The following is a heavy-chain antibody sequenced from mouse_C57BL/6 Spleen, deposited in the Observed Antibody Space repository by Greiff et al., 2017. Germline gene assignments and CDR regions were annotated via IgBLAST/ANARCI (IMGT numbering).Heavy chain of an antibody. V-gene: IGHV1-81*01. D-gene: IGHD4-1*01. CDR2: IYPRSGNT. CDR3: ARSELELGRPHYLDY. CDR1: GYTFTSYG. Sequence: QVQLQQSGAELARPGASVKLSCKASGYTFTSYGISWVKQRTGQGLEWIGEIYPRSGNTYYNEKFNGKATLTADKSSSTAYMELRSLTSEDSAVYFCARSELELGRPHYLDYWGQGTTLTVSS. J-gene: IGHJ2*01.